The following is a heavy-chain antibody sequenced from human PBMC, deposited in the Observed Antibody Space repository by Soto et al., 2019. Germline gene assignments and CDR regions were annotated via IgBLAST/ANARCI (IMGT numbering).Heavy chain of an antibody. CDR3: AHRRGIAAIATFDY. Sequence: QITLEESGPSLVKPTQPLTLTCPFSGFSLKNSGVGVAWIRQPPGKALEWLALIYWNDDKRYSPTLKNRININKDTSKNQVVLTMTNMDTVDTGTYYCAHRRGIAAIATFDYWGQGMLVTVSS. V-gene: IGHV2-5*01. D-gene: IGHD6-13*01. CDR2: IYWNDDK. CDR1: GFSLKNSGVG. J-gene: IGHJ4*02.